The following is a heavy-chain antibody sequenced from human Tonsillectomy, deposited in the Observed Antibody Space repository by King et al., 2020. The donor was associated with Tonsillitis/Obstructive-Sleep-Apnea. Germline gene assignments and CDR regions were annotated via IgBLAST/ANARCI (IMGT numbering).Heavy chain of an antibody. J-gene: IGHJ4*02. CDR2: INHSGST. V-gene: IGHV4-34*01. D-gene: IGHD3-9*01. CDR3: ARGDLLTGYYASTDFDY. Sequence: VQLQQWGAGLLKPSETLSLTCAVYGGSFSVYYWSWIRQPPGKGLEWIGEINHSGSTEYNPSLKSRVIISLDTSKNQFSLKLRSVTAADTAVYYCARGDLLTGYYASTDFDYWGQGTLVTVSA. CDR1: GGSFSVYY.